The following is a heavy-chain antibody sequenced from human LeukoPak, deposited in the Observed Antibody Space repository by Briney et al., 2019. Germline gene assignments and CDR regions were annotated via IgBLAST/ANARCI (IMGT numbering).Heavy chain of an antibody. CDR3: AKCGFLEWLLSSFFDY. Sequence: GGSLRLSCAASRFTFSSYAMSWVRQAPGKGLEWVSAISGSGGSTYYADSVKGRFTISRDNSKNTLYLQMNSLRAEDTAVYYCAKCGFLEWLLSSFFDYWGQGTLVTVSS. CDR2: ISGSGGST. J-gene: IGHJ4*02. CDR1: RFTFSSYA. D-gene: IGHD3-3*01. V-gene: IGHV3-23*01.